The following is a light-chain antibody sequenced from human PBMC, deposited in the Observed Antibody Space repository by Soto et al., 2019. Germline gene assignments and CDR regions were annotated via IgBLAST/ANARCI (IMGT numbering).Light chain of an antibody. V-gene: IGKV3-20*01. CDR3: QVSGT. CDR2: GES. J-gene: IGKJ5*01. CDR1: QSLSSKY. Sequence: EIVLTQSPGTLSLSPGERATLSCRASQSLSSKYLVWYQQKPGQAPRLLIYGESSRATGIPDRFSGRGSGTDYTLTISRLQHEDFAVYYCQVSGTFGQGTRLEIK.